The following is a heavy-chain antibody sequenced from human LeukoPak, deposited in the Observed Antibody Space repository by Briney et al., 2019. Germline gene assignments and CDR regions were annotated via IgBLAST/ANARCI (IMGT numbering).Heavy chain of an antibody. Sequence: PSETLSLTCTVSGGSISSSSYYWGWIRQPPGKGLEWIGSIYFSGSTYYNPSLKSRVTISVDTSKNQFSLKLSSVTAADTAVYYCARDTAIQPGAFDIWGQGTMVTVSS. D-gene: IGHD5-18*01. J-gene: IGHJ3*02. CDR2: IYFSGST. CDR3: ARDTAIQPGAFDI. V-gene: IGHV4-39*07. CDR1: GGSISSSSYY.